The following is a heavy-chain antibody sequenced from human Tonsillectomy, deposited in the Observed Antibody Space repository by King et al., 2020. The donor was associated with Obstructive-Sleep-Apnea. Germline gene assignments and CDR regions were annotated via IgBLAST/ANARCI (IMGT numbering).Heavy chain of an antibody. CDR3: AGGYYDTSGYYYFGLQH. V-gene: IGHV1-69*01. Sequence: VQLVQSGAEVKKPGSSVKVSCKASGGTFSNDAISWVRQAPGQGLEWMGGIIPLFGTANYAQDFQGRVTMTADDSTGTAYMELSSLRSEDTAVYYCAGGYYDTSGYYYFGLQHWGQAPWSPSPQ. CDR2: IIPLFGTA. D-gene: IGHD3-22*01. J-gene: IGHJ1*01. CDR1: GGTFSNDA.